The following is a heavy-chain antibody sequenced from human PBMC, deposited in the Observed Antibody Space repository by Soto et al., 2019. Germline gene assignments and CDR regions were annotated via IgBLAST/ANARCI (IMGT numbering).Heavy chain of an antibody. V-gene: IGHV4-34*01. CDR3: ARLVNIVATRYYYYYYYMDV. Sequence: SETLSLTCAVYGGSFSGYYWSWIRQPPGKGLEWIGEINHSGSTNYNPSLKSRVTISVDTSKNQFSLKLSAVTAADTAVYYCARLVNIVATRYYYYYYYMDVWGKGTTVTVSS. J-gene: IGHJ6*03. CDR1: GGSFSGYY. CDR2: INHSGST. D-gene: IGHD5-12*01.